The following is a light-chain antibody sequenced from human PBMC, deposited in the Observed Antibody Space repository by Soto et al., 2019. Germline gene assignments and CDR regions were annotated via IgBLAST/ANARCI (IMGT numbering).Light chain of an antibody. CDR1: QSVSRN. CDR3: EKYNIWLWT. V-gene: IGKV3-15*01. J-gene: IGKJ1*01. CDR2: DAS. Sequence: EIVMTQSPATLSVSPGERATLSCRASQSVSRNVAWYQQKPGQAPRLLIHDASTRATGISVRFSGSGSGTEFTLTFRFLQFEDFAVYYCEKYNIWLWTFVQGTKVEIK.